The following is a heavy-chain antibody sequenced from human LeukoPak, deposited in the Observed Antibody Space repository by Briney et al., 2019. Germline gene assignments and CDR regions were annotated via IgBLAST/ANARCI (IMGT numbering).Heavy chain of an antibody. Sequence: GRSLRLSCAASGFTFDDYAMHWVRQAPGKGLEWVSGISWNSGSIGYADSVKGRFTISRDNAKNSLYLQMNSPRAEDTALYYCAKDIRYDLYYGMDVWGQGTTVTVSS. D-gene: IGHD5-12*01. CDR1: GFTFDDYA. CDR3: AKDIRYDLYYGMDV. CDR2: ISWNSGSI. V-gene: IGHV3-9*01. J-gene: IGHJ6*02.